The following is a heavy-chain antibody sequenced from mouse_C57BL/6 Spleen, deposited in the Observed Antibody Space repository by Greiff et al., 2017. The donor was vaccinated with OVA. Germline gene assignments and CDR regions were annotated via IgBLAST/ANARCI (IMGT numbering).Heavy chain of an antibody. CDR3: ARVTKVYAMDY. V-gene: IGHV3-6*01. CDR2: ISYDGSN. J-gene: IGHJ4*01. CDR1: GYSITSGYY. D-gene: IGHD2-13*01. Sequence: EVQLQESGPGLVKPSQSLSLTCSVTGYSITSGYYWNWIRQFPGNKLEWMGYISYDGSNNYNPSLKNRISITRDTSKNQFFLKLNSVTTEDTATYYCARVTKVYAMDYWGQGTSVTVSS.